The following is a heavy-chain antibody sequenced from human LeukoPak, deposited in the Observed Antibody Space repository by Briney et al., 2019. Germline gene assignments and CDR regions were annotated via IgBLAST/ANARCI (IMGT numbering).Heavy chain of an antibody. V-gene: IGHV3-30*02. D-gene: IGHD2-2*01. CDR3: AKDIVVVPAAATVP. CDR2: IRYDGSNK. J-gene: IGHJ5*02. CDR1: GFTVSSNY. Sequence: GRSLRLSCAASGFTVSSNYMTWVRQAPGKGLEWVAFIRYDGSNKYYADSVKGRFTISRDNSKNTLYLQMNSLRAEDTAVYYCAKDIVVVPAAATVPWGQGTLVTVSS.